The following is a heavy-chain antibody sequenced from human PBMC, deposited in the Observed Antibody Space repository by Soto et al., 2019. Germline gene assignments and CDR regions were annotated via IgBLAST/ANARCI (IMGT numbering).Heavy chain of an antibody. CDR3: VKDWTGDTCPCMDV. Sequence: EVQLLESGGGLVQPGGSLRLSCAASGFTFKKYAMTWVRQAPGKGLEWVSTISGKDGSKYYADSVKGRFTISRDNSKNALYLQMSSLRAEDTALYYCVKDWTGDTCPCMDVWGQGTTVTVSS. CDR1: GFTFKKYA. V-gene: IGHV3-23*01. J-gene: IGHJ6*01. D-gene: IGHD2-8*02. CDR2: ISGKDGSK.